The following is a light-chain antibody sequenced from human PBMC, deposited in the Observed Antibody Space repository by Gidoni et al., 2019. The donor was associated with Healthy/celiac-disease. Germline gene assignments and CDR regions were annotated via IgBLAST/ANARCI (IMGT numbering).Light chain of an antibody. V-gene: IGKV3-11*01. Sequence: VLTQSPATLSLSPGERATLSCRASHSVDIYLAWYQQKPGQAPRLLIYDTSNRATGIPARFSGSGSGTDFTLTISSLEPEDCAVYYCQQRKNWPPLTFGGXTKVEIK. CDR2: DTS. CDR1: HSVDIY. J-gene: IGKJ4*01. CDR3: QQRKNWPPLT.